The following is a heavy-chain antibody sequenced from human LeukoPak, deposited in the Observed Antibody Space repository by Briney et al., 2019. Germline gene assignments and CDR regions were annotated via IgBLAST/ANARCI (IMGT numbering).Heavy chain of an antibody. CDR3: ARDMRGEGFGY. J-gene: IGHJ4*02. CDR2: IYHSGST. CDR1: GYSISSGYY. D-gene: IGHD4-17*01. V-gene: IGHV4-38-2*02. Sequence: SETLSLTCTVSGYSISSGYYWGWIRQPPGKGLEWIGSIYHSGSTYYNPSLKSRVTISVDTSKNQFSLKLSSVTAADTAVYYCARDMRGEGFGYWGQGTLVTVSS.